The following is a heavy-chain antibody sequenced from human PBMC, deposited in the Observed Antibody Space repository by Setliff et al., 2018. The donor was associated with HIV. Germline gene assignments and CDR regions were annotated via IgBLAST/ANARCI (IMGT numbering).Heavy chain of an antibody. CDR2: IYQSGTT. CDR1: SYSITDAFY. D-gene: IGHD1-1*01. J-gene: IGHJ4*02. CDR3: GGAAPRTGQGTIDY. Sequence: PSETLSLTCSVSSYSITDAFYWAWIRQAPGKGLEWIGTIYQSGTTFYNPSLKSRVTISVDTSKNSFSLKVTSVTAADTAVYYCGGAAPRTGQGTIDYWGQGTLVTVSS. V-gene: IGHV4-38-2*02.